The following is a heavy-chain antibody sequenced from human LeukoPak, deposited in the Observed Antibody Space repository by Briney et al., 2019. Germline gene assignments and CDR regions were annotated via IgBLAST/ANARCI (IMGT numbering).Heavy chain of an antibody. CDR1: GYTFTSNY. CDR3: ARAQERFDY. D-gene: IGHD1-1*01. V-gene: IGHV1-46*01. J-gene: IGHJ4*01. Sequence: ASVKVSCKASGYTFTSNYIHWVRQAPGQGLEWMGMIYPRDGSTSYAQNFQGRVTVTRDTSTSTVHMELSGLRSEDTAVYYCARAQERFDYCGPAPLVTVSS. CDR2: IYPRDGST.